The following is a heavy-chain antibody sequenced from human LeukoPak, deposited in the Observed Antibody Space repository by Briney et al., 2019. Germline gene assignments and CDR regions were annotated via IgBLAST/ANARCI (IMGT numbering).Heavy chain of an antibody. D-gene: IGHD6-13*01. Sequence: SETLSLTCTVSGGFISSSSYYWGWIRQPPGKGLEWIGEINHSGSTNYNPSLKSRVTISVDTSKNQFSLKLSSVTAADTAVYYCARGWYRPYYYGMDVWGQGTTVTVSS. CDR2: INHSGST. CDR1: GGFISSSSYY. V-gene: IGHV4-39*07. J-gene: IGHJ6*02. CDR3: ARGWYRPYYYGMDV.